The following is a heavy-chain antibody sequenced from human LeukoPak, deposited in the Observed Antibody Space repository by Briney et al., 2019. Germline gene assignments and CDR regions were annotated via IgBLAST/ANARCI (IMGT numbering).Heavy chain of an antibody. V-gene: IGHV3-49*03. D-gene: IGHD6-13*01. CDR1: GFTFCDYA. CDR3: TRRSRQLVVSY. Sequence: GGSLRLSCTASGFTFCDYAMSWFRQAPGKGLEWVGFIRSKAYGGTTEYAASVKGRFTISRDDSKSIAYLQMNSLKTEDTAVYYCTRRSRQLVVSYWGQGTLVTVSS. CDR2: IRSKAYGGTT. J-gene: IGHJ4*02.